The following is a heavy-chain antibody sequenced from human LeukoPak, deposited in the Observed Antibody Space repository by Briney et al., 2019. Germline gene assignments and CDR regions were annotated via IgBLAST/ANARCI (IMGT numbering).Heavy chain of an antibody. V-gene: IGHV3-21*01. Sequence: GGSLRLSCAASGFTFSSYSMNWVRQAPGKGPEWVSSISSSSSYIYYADSVKGRFTISRDNAKNSLYLQMNSLRAEDTAVYYCARDAVLFTGPTTFDYWGQGTLVTVSS. J-gene: IGHJ4*02. CDR2: ISSSSSYI. CDR3: ARDAVLFTGPTTFDY. CDR1: GFTFSSYS. D-gene: IGHD3-10*02.